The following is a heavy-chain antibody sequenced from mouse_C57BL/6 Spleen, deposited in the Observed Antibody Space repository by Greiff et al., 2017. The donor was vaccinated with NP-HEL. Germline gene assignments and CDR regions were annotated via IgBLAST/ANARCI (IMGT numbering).Heavy chain of an antibody. CDR3: ARSGTYDYDGAY. CDR2: IYPGSGST. D-gene: IGHD2-4*01. J-gene: IGHJ3*01. CDR1: GYTFTSYW. V-gene: IGHV1-55*01. Sequence: VQLQQSGAELVKPGASVKMSCKASGYTFTSYWITWVKPRPGQGLEWIGDIYPGSGSTNYNEKFKSKATLTVDTSSSTAYMQLSSLTSEDSAVYYCARSGTYDYDGAYWGQGTLVTVSA.